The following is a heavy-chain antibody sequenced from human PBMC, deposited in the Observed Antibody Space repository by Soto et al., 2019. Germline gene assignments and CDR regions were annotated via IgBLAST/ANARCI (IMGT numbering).Heavy chain of an antibody. CDR1: GFTFSSYA. Sequence: EVRLLESGGGMVQPGGSLRLSCAASGFTFSSYAMSWVRQAPGKGLEWVSAISGSGGSTYYADSVKGRFTISRDNSKNTLYRQMNSLRAEDTAVYYCAKGEAVLWFGESDYFDYWGQGTLVTVSS. D-gene: IGHD3-10*01. J-gene: IGHJ4*02. CDR3: AKGEAVLWFGESDYFDY. V-gene: IGHV3-23*01. CDR2: ISGSGGST.